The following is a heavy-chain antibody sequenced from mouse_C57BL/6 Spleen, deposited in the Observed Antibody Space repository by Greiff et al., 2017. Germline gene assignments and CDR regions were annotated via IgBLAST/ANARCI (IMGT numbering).Heavy chain of an antibody. V-gene: IGHV3-6*01. D-gene: IGHD1-1*01. J-gene: IGHJ2*01. CDR2: ISYDGSN. CDR3: ARGGTTVVAPYYFDY. CDR1: GYSITSGYY. Sequence: EVQLQESGPGLVKPSQSLSLTCSVTGYSITSGYYWNWIRQFPGNKLEWMGYISYDGSNNYNPSLKNRISITRDTSKNQFFLKLNSVTTEDTATYYCARGGTTVVAPYYFDYWGQGTTLTVSS.